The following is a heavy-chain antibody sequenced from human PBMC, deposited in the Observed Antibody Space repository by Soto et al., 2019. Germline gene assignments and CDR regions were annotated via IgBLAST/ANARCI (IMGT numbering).Heavy chain of an antibody. CDR1: GFTFSSYA. J-gene: IGHJ4*02. Sequence: EVQLLESGGGLVQPGGSLRLPCAASGFTFSSYAMRWVRQAPVKGLEWVSAISGSGGSTYYADSVKGRFTISRDNSKNTLYLQMNSLRAEDTAVYYCARRGSGSYYDYSGQGTLVTVSS. CDR3: ARRGSGSYYDY. D-gene: IGHD1-26*01. CDR2: ISGSGGST. V-gene: IGHV3-23*01.